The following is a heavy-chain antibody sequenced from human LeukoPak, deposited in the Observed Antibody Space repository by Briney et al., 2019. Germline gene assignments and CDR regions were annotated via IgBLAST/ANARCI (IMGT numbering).Heavy chain of an antibody. CDR1: GFTFSSYN. CDR3: AKAGRWWLSMDV. J-gene: IGHJ6*02. D-gene: IGHD2-15*01. V-gene: IGHV3-21*04. Sequence: GGSLRLSCAASGFTFSSYNMNWVRQAPGKGLEWVSSISGSSSYIYYAGSVKGRFTISRDNAKNSLYLQMNSLRAEDTALYYCAKAGRWWLSMDVWGQGTTVTVSS. CDR2: ISGSSSYI.